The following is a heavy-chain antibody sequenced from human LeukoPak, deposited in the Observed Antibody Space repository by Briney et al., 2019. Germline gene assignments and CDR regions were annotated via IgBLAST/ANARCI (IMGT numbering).Heavy chain of an antibody. Sequence: GGSLRLSCAASGFTFSSYWMSWVRQAPGKGLEWVAVISYDGSNKYYADSVKGRFTISRDDSKNTLYLQMNSLRAEDTAVYYCAKDPGGIAAAGLTGYFQHWGQGTLVTVSS. J-gene: IGHJ1*01. CDR1: GFTFSSYW. V-gene: IGHV3-30*18. CDR3: AKDPGGIAAAGLTGYFQH. D-gene: IGHD6-13*01. CDR2: ISYDGSNK.